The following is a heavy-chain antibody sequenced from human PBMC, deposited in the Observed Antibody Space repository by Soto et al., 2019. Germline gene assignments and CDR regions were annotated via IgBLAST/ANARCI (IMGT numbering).Heavy chain of an antibody. CDR3: ARSLTSSAYCSGGSCYVFDY. V-gene: IGHV1-2*04. CDR1: GYTFTGYY. Sequence: ASVKVSCKASGYTFTGYYMHWVRQAPGKGLEWMGWINPNSGGTNYAQKFQGWVTMTRDTSISTAYMELSRLRSDDTAVYYCARSLTSSAYCSGGSCYVFDYWGQGPLVTVSS. J-gene: IGHJ4*02. CDR2: INPNSGGT. D-gene: IGHD2-15*01.